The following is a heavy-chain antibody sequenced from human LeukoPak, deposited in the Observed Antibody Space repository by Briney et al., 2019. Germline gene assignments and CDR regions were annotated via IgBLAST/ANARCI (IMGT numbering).Heavy chain of an antibody. CDR2: IYYSGNT. CDR3: ARFVAGDFDY. V-gene: IGHV4-39*01. J-gene: IGHJ4*02. Sequence: SETLSLTCTVSGGSISSSTYYWGWIRQPPGKGLEWIGSIYYSGNTYSNPSLRSRVTISVDSSKNQFSLKLSSVTAADTAVYYCARFVAGDFDYWGQGTLATVSS. D-gene: IGHD6-19*01. CDR1: GGSISSSTYY.